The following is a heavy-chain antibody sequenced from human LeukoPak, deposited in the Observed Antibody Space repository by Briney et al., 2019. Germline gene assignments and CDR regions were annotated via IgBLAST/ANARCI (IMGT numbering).Heavy chain of an antibody. CDR1: GFAFSRYG. Sequence: GGSLRLSCAASGFAFSRYGMKWVRQAPGKGLEWLSYIRSSDSTTYYADSVKGRFTISRDNSKNTLYLQMNSLRAEDTAVYYCARGGSYDSSGYYSDYWGQGTLVTVSS. D-gene: IGHD3-22*01. CDR3: ARGGSYDSSGYYSDY. V-gene: IGHV3-48*01. J-gene: IGHJ4*02. CDR2: IRSSDSTT.